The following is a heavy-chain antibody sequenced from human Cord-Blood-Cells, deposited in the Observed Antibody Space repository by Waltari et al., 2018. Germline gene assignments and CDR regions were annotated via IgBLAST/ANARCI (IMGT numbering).Heavy chain of an antibody. CDR3: ARGGKTSIAARPGAFDI. V-gene: IGHV3-7*01. CDR1: GFTFSSYW. J-gene: IGHJ3*02. Sequence: EVQLVESGGGLVQPGGSLRLSCAASGFTFSSYWMSWVRQAPGKGLEGVANIKQDGSEKYYVDSVKGRFTISRDNAKNSLYLQMNSLRAEDTAVYYCARGGKTSIAARPGAFDIWGQGTMVTVSS. D-gene: IGHD6-6*01. CDR2: IKQDGSEK.